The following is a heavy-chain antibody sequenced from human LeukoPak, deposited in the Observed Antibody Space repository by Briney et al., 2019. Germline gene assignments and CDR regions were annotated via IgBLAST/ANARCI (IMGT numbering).Heavy chain of an antibody. CDR3: ASPTVASSHYYYYYGMDV. CDR1: GFTLSSYA. J-gene: IGHJ6*02. D-gene: IGHD4-17*01. Sequence: PGGSLRLSCAASGFTLSSYAMSWVRQAPGKGLEWVSAISGSGGSTYYADSVKGRFTISRDNSKNTLYLQMNSLRAEDTAVYYCASPTVASSHYYYYYGMDVWGQGTTVTVSS. V-gene: IGHV3-23*01. CDR2: ISGSGGST.